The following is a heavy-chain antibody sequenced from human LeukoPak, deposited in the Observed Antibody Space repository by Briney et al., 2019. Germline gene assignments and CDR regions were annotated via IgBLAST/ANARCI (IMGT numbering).Heavy chain of an antibody. V-gene: IGHV4-59*08. D-gene: IGHD6-19*01. Sequence: SETLSLTCTVSGGSISTYYWSWIRQPPGKGLEWIGYIFYSGSTNYNPSLESRVTISVDTSKTQFSLKLSSVTAADTAVYYCARQGNGLRYFDYWGQGTLVTVSS. CDR2: IFYSGST. CDR3: ARQGNGLRYFDY. J-gene: IGHJ4*02. CDR1: GGSISTYY.